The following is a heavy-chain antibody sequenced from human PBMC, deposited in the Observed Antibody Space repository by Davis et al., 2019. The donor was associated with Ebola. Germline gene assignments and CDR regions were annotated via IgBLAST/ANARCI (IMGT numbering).Heavy chain of an antibody. V-gene: IGHV4-34*01. CDR3: ARHQRRGMDV. CDR2: FNHSGST. Sequence: GSLRLSCAVHGGSFSRYYLSLIPEPTGKGLEWIGEFNHSGSTNYNPSLKSRVTISVDTSKNQFSLKLSSVTAADTAVYYCARHQRRGMDVWGQGTTVTVSS. J-gene: IGHJ6*02. CDR1: GGSFSRYY. D-gene: IGHD2-2*01.